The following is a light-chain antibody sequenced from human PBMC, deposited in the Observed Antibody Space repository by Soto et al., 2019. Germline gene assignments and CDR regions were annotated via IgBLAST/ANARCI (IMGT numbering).Light chain of an antibody. V-gene: IGKV3D-15*01. CDR2: GAP. CDR3: QQYNNWPPSIT. J-gene: IGKJ5*01. CDR1: QSVTST. Sequence: VMTQSLAALSVSPGERATLSCRAIQSVTSTLAWYQQKPGQAPRLFIYGAPNRAAGIPDRCSGSGSGTEFTLTISSLQSEDFAVYYCQQYNNWPPSITLGQGTG.